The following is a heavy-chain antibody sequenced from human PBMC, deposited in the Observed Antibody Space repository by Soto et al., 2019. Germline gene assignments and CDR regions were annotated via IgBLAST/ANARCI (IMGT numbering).Heavy chain of an antibody. CDR3: AKGVSQHTPLALFDY. V-gene: IGHV3-23*01. J-gene: IGHJ4*02. D-gene: IGHD5-18*01. CDR2: ISGSDGRT. Sequence: GSLRLSCAASGFTFSIYAMSWVRQAPGKGLEWVSTISGSDGRTYSTDSVKGRFTISRDNSRNTAYLQMNSLRVEDTAVYYCAKGVSQHTPLALFDYWGRGTLVTVSS. CDR1: GFTFSIYA.